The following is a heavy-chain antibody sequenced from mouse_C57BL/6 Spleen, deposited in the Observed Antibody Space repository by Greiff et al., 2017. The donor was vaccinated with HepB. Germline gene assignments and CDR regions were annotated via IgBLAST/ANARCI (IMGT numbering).Heavy chain of an antibody. V-gene: IGHV8-12*01. CDR3: ARRAGGSSYGWYFDV. D-gene: IGHD1-1*01. Sequence: QVQLKESGPGIFQSSQTLSLTCSFSGFSLSTSGMGVSWIRQPSGKGLEWLAHIYWDDDKRYNPSLKSRLTISKDTSRNQVFLKITSVDTADTATYYCARRAGGSSYGWYFDVWGTGTTVTVSS. CDR2: IYWDDDK. J-gene: IGHJ1*03. CDR1: GFSLSTSGMG.